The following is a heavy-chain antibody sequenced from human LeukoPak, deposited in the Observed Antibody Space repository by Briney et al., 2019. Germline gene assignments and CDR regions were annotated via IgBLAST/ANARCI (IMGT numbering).Heavy chain of an antibody. J-gene: IGHJ5*01. V-gene: IGHV4-61*02. CDR2: IYPTDIT. CDR3: ARGPGQLTSECFDS. CDR1: GGSISSGSYY. D-gene: IGHD6-13*01. Sequence: SETLSLTCTVSGGSISSGSYYWSWIRQPAGKGLEWIGRIYPTDITTYNPSLKSRVTLSVDTSKNQFSLKVNSVTAADAAVYYCARGPGQLTSECFDSWGQGILVTVSS.